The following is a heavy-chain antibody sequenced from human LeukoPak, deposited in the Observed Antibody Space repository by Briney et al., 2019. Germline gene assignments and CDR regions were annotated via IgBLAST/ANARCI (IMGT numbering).Heavy chain of an antibody. Sequence: GASVQVSCKASGSTFTDYYMHWVRQAPGQGLEWMGWINPNSGGTSYAQNSQGRVTMTRDTSISTAYMELSRLRSDDTAIYYCARDLEVWGQGTLVAVSS. CDR3: ARDLEV. J-gene: IGHJ4*02. CDR1: GSTFTDYY. V-gene: IGHV1-2*02. CDR2: INPNSGGT.